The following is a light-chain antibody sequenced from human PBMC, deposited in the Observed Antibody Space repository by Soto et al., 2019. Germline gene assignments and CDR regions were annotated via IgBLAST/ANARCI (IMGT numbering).Light chain of an antibody. J-gene: IGLJ2*01. CDR1: SSDVGGYNH. V-gene: IGLV2-14*01. CDR3: SSYSSSSTPVV. CDR2: EVS. Sequence: QSALTQPASLSGSPGQSITISCTGSSSDVGGYNHVSWYQQHPGKAPRLMIYEVSNRLSGVSNRFSGSKSGNTASLTISGLQADDEGDYYCSSYSSSSTPVVFGGGTQLTV.